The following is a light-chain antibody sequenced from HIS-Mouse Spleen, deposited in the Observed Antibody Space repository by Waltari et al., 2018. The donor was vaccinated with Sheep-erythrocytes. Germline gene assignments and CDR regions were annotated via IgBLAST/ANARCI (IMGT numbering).Light chain of an antibody. CDR3: QQYGSSLRT. CDR1: QSVSSSY. V-gene: IGKV3-20*01. CDR2: GSS. Sequence: EIVLTQSPGTLSLSPGERATLSCRASQSVSSSYLAWYQQKPGQAPRLLISGSSSRSTAIPDRFSGSGSGTGFTHTISRLGPEDFAVYYCQQYGSSLRTFGQGTKVESK. J-gene: IGKJ1*01.